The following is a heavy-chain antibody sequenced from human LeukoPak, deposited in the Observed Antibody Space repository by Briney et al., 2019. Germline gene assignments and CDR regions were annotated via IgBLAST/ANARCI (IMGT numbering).Heavy chain of an antibody. J-gene: IGHJ4*02. D-gene: IGHD3-22*01. CDR1: GFTFKNSW. CDR2: MDGDGSNT. Sequence: GGSLRLSCVASGFTFKNSWMHWVRHARGKGVVWVSRMDGDGSNTHYVDCVKGRFNISRDNAKNSVYVQMNSLRAEDTAVYYCARDYYPSSGYYYFDYWGQGTLVTVSS. V-gene: IGHV3-74*01. CDR3: ARDYYPSSGYYYFDY.